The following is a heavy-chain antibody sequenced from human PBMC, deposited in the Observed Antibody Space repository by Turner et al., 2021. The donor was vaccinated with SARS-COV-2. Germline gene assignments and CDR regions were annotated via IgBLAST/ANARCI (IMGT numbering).Heavy chain of an antibody. J-gene: IGHJ4*02. V-gene: IGHV3-7*03. Sequence: VQLVESGGGVVQPGRYLRLSCAASGFTFSSYWMNWVRQAPGKGLEWVATIKQDASEIYYADSVKGRFTIFRDNANNSLHLQMNSLRAEDTGVYYCARGRFLEDYWGRGTLITVSS. CDR3: ARGRFLEDY. D-gene: IGHD3-3*01. CDR1: GFTFSSYW. CDR2: IKQDASEI.